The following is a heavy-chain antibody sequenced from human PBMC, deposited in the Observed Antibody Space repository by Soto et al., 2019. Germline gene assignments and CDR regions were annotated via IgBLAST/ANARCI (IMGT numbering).Heavy chain of an antibody. D-gene: IGHD2-21*02. J-gene: IGHJ4*02. Sequence: PSETLSLTCTVSGGSISSGDYYWSWIRQPPGKGLEWIGYIYYSGSTYYNPSLKSRVTISVDTSKNQFSLKLSSVTAADTAVYYCARVGTYCGGDCYFSGQTLDYWGQGTLVTVSS. CDR2: IYYSGST. V-gene: IGHV4-30-4*01. CDR3: ARVGTYCGGDCYFSGQTLDY. CDR1: GGSISSGDYY.